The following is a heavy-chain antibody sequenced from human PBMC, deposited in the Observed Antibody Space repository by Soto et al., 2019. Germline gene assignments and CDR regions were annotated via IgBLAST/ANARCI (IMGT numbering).Heavy chain of an antibody. J-gene: IGHJ3*02. CDR3: ARALLPHDAFDI. CDR1: GFTVSSNY. Sequence: EVQLVESGGGLVQPGGSLRLSCAASGFTVSSNYMSWVRQAPGKGLEWVSVIYSGGSTYYAVSVKGRFTISRDNSKNTLYLQMNSLRAEDTAVYYCARALLPHDAFDIWGQGTMVTVSS. V-gene: IGHV3-66*01. CDR2: IYSGGST.